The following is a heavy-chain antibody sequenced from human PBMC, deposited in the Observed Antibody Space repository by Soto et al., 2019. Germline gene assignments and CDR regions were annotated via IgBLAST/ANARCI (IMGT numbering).Heavy chain of an antibody. Sequence: GGSLRLSCAASGFTFSGSAMHWVRQASGKGLEWVGRIRSKANSYATAYVASVKGRFTISRDDSKNTAYLQMNSLKTEDTAVYYCTRHAKTTVASGVVYYYYMDVWGKGTTVTVSS. J-gene: IGHJ6*03. CDR2: IRSKANSYAT. D-gene: IGHD4-4*01. CDR1: GFTFSGSA. V-gene: IGHV3-73*01. CDR3: TRHAKTTVASGVVYYYYMDV.